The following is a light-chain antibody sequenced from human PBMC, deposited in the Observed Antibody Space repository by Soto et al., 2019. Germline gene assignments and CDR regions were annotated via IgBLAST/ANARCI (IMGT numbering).Light chain of an antibody. V-gene: IGKV3-15*01. Sequence: EKVMTQSPATLSVSPGERATLSCRASQSVRSNLAWYQKKPGQAPRLLIYDASTRATGIPARFSGSGSGTEFTLIISSLQSEDFAVYYCQQYNAWPLTFGGGTKVEIK. J-gene: IGKJ4*01. CDR1: QSVRSN. CDR2: DAS. CDR3: QQYNAWPLT.